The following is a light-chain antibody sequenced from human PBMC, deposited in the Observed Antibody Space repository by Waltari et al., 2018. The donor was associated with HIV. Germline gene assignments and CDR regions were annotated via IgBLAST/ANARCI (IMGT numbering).Light chain of an antibody. CDR2: DVS. CDR1: SSDVGGSNY. J-gene: IGLJ2*01. CDR3: CSYAGSYRGV. Sequence: SALTQPRSVSGSPGQSVTISCTGTSSDVGGSNYVSWYQQHPGKAPKLIIYDVSKRPSGVPDRFSGSKSGNTASLTISGLQAEDEADYYCCSYAGSYRGVFGGGTKLTVL. V-gene: IGLV2-11*01.